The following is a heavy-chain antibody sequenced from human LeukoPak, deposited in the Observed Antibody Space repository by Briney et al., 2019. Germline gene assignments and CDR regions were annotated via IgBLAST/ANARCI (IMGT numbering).Heavy chain of an antibody. Sequence: SETLSLTCTVSGGSISSYYWSWIRQPPGEGLEWIGYIYYSGSTNYNPSLKSRVTISVDTSKNQFSLKLSSVTAADTAVYYCARVGYCSSTSCPVAFDIWAKGQWSPSLQ. D-gene: IGHD2-2*01. J-gene: IGHJ3*02. CDR2: IYYSGST. V-gene: IGHV4-59*12. CDR3: ARVGYCSSTSCPVAFDI. CDR1: GGSISSYY.